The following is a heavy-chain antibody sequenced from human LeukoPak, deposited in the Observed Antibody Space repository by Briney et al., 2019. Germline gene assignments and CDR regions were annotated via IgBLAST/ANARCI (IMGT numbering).Heavy chain of an antibody. Sequence: KPGGSLRLSCAASGFTFSNAWMSWVRQAPGKGLEWVGRIKSKTDGGTTDYAAPVKGRFTISRDDSKNTQYLQMNSLKTEDTAVYYCTTGLNYYDSSGYYYGGVYFDYWGQGTLVTVSS. CDR2: IKSKTDGGTT. J-gene: IGHJ4*02. D-gene: IGHD3-22*01. CDR3: TTGLNYYDSSGYYYGGVYFDY. CDR1: GFTFSNAW. V-gene: IGHV3-15*01.